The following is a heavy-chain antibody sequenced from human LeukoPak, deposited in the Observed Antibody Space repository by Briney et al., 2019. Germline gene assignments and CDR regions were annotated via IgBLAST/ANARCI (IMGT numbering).Heavy chain of an antibody. CDR1: GFTFSSYE. CDR3: AELGITMIGGV. D-gene: IGHD3-10*02. V-gene: IGHV3-48*03. CDR2: ISSSGSTI. J-gene: IGHJ6*04. Sequence: GGSLRLPCAASGFTFSSYEMNWVRQAPGKGLEWVSYISSSGSTIYYADSVKGRFTISRDNAKYSLYLQMNSLRAEDTAVYYCAELGITMIGGVWGKGTTVTISS.